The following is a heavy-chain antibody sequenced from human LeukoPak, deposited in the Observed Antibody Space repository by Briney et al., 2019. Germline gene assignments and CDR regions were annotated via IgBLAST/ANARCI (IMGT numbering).Heavy chain of an antibody. V-gene: IGHV3-23*01. D-gene: IGHD6-13*01. CDR2: ISGGAGST. CDR1: GFTVSSNY. J-gene: IGHJ6*03. CDR3: AARYSSSWYVPYYYMDV. Sequence: GGSLRLSWAAAGFTVSSNYMSWVRQAPGKGLEWVSSISGGAGSTYYADSVKGRFTISRANSENTLYLQMHSLRAEDTAVYYCAARYSSSWYVPYYYMDVWGKGTTVTVSS.